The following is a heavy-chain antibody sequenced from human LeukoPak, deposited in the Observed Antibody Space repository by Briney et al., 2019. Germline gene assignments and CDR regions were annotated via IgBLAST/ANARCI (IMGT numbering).Heavy chain of an antibody. CDR2: IYYSGST. V-gene: IGHV4-31*02. J-gene: IGHJ4*02. Sequence: SWIRQHPGKGLEWIGYIYYSGSTYYNPSLKSRVTISVDTSKNQFSLKLSSVTAADTAVYYCARGYCSGGSCYPYYFDYWGQGTLVTVSS. CDR3: ARGYCSGGSCYPYYFDY. D-gene: IGHD2-15*01.